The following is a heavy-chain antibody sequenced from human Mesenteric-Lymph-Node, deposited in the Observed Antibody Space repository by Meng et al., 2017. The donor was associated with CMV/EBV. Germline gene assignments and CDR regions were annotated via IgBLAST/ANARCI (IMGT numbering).Heavy chain of an antibody. CDR2: INPNGGGT. CDR3: ALQGSPFDY. CDR1: GYTFIDYY. D-gene: IGHD5-24*01. V-gene: IGHV1-2*02. J-gene: IGHJ4*02. Sequence: ASVKVSCKASGYTFIDYYIHWVRQAPGQGLEWMGWINPNGGGTNFAQKFQGRVTMTRDTSMSATYMELSSLRSEDTAVYYCALQGSPFDYWGQGTLVTVSS.